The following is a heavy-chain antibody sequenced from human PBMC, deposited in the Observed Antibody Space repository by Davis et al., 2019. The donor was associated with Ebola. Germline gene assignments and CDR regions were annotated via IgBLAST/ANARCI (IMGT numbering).Heavy chain of an antibody. CDR3: ARGGGGLDY. J-gene: IGHJ4*02. D-gene: IGHD3-16*01. CDR1: GFTFTSNW. CDR2: IHNDGSTT. Sequence: HTGGSLRLSCAASGFTFTSNWMHWVRQVPGKGLVWVSCIHNDGSTTAYADSVKGRFTISRDNANNMVHLQMNSLRADDTAVYYCARGGGGLDYWGQGTRVTVSS. V-gene: IGHV3-74*03.